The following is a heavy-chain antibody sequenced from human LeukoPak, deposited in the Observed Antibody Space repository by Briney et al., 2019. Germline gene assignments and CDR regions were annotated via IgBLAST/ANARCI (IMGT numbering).Heavy chain of an antibody. CDR1: GGSISSRNW. CDR2: IHHSGST. D-gene: IGHD3-22*01. V-gene: IGHV4-4*02. J-gene: IGHJ4*02. CDR3: ARGASYDSFFFDY. Sequence: SETLSLTCAVSGGSISSRNWWSWVRQPPGKGLEWIAEIHHSGSTNYNPSLKSRVTISVDKSKNQFSLKLSSVTAADTAAYYWARGASYDSFFFDYWGQGTLVTVSS.